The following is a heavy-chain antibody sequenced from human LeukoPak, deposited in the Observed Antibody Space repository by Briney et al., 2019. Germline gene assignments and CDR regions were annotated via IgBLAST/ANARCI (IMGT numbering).Heavy chain of an antibody. CDR2: IYYSGSA. V-gene: IGHV4-39*01. J-gene: IGHJ6*02. Sequence: SETLSLTCTVSGGSISSSSYYWGWIRQPPGKGLEWIGSIYYSGSAYYNPSLKSRVTISVDTSKNQFSLKLSSVTAADTAVDYCAWGGYCSGGSCYFRYYYYYGMDVWGQGTTVTVSS. CDR3: AWGGYCSGGSCYFRYYYYYGMDV. D-gene: IGHD2-15*01. CDR1: GGSISSSSYY.